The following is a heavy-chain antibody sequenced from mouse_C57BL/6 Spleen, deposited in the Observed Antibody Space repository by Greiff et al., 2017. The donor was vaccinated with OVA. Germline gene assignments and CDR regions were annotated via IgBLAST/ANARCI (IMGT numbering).Heavy chain of an antibody. V-gene: IGHV1-82*01. Sequence: VQRVESGPELVKPGASVKISCKASGYAFSSSWMNWVKQRPGKGLEWIGRIYPGDGDTNYNGKFKGKATLTADKSSSTAYMQLSSLTSEDTAVYFCARMVEDWYFDVWGTGTTVTVSS. CDR2: IYPGDGDT. J-gene: IGHJ1*03. D-gene: IGHD2-2*01. CDR1: GYAFSSSW. CDR3: ARMVEDWYFDV.